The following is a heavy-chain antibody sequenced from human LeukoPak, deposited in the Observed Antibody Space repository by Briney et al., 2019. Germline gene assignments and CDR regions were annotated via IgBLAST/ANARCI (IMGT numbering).Heavy chain of an antibody. D-gene: IGHD5-12*01. CDR2: ISYEGSKK. V-gene: IGHV3-30*03. Sequence: XCAXXXFTXSRYGMHWXRQAAXKGXEWVXVISYEGSKKYYAGSVKGRFTISRDNSKNTLYLQMNSLRAEDTAVYYCGGVSYRATTPSFDYWGQGTLVPVS. J-gene: IGHJ4*02. CDR3: GGVSYRATTPSFDY. CDR1: XFTXSRYG.